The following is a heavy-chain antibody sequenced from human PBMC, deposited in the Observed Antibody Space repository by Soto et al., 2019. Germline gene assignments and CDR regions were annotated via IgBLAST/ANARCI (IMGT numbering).Heavy chain of an antibody. Sequence: QITFKESGPTPAKPTQTLTLICTFSGFSLSTSGVGVGWIRQPPGKALEWLALIYWDDDKSYSPSLKSRLTTPTDTAKHQVVLTMTNIDPVDTATYYWARTYYYGQNWSDPWGQGTLVTVSS. CDR3: ARTYYYGQNWSDP. V-gene: IGHV2-5*02. CDR1: GFSLSTSGVG. J-gene: IGHJ5*02. D-gene: IGHD3-10*01. CDR2: IYWDDDK.